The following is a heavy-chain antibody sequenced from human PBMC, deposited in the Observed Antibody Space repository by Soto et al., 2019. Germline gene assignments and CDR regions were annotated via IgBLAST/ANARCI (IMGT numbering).Heavy chain of an antibody. D-gene: IGHD1-1*01. J-gene: IGHJ6*02. V-gene: IGHV1-3*01. CDR3: ARARTTRYYYYAMDV. CDR2: INAGNGNT. Sequence: ASVKVSCKASGYTFTSYAMHWVRQAPGQRLEWMGWINAGNGNTKYSQKFQGRVTITRDTSASTAYMELSSLRSEDTAVYYCARARTTRYYYYAMDVWGQGTTVTVSS. CDR1: GYTFTSYA.